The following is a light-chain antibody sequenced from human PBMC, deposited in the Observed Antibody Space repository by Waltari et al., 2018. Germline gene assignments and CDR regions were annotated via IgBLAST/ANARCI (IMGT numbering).Light chain of an antibody. V-gene: IGKV1D-13*01. J-gene: IGKJ4*01. CDR3: QQYNNYPLT. Sequence: AIQLTQSPSSLSASVRDRLTITCRASQAISSALAWYQQKPGEAPKVLTYGASSLESGVPSRFSGSGSGTDFTLTISSLQPEDFATYYCQQYNNYPLTFGGGTKVEIK. CDR2: GAS. CDR1: QAISSA.